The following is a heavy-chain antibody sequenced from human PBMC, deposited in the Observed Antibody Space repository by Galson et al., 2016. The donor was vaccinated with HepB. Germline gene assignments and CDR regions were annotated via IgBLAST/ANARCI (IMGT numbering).Heavy chain of an antibody. V-gene: IGHV3-30-3*01. J-gene: IGHJ3*02. CDR2: ILYNGGSE. D-gene: IGHD6-6*01. CDR3: AAEYSSSMGAFDI. Sequence: SLRLSCAASGFTFSSYTMHWVRQAPGKGLEWVAVILYNGGSEYHADSVKGRFTIFRDKSKNTLYLQMNSLSAEDTAVYYCAAEYSSSMGAFDIWGQGTMVTVSS. CDR1: GFTFSSYT.